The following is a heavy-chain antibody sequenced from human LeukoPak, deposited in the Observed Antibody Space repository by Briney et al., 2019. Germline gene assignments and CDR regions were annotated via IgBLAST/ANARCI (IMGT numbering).Heavy chain of an antibody. D-gene: IGHD6-19*01. CDR2: ISYDGSNK. CDR1: GFTFSSYG. V-gene: IGHV3-30*18. CDR3: AKDRSSYYGMDV. J-gene: IGHJ6*02. Sequence: GGSLRLSCAASGFTFSSYGMHWVRQAPGKGLEWVAVISYDGSNKYYADSVKGRFTISRDSSKNTLYLQMNSLRAEDTAVYYCAKDRSSYYGMDVWGQGTTVTVSS.